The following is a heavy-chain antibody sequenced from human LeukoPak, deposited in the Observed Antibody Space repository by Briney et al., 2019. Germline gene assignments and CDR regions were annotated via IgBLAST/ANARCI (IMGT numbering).Heavy chain of an antibody. D-gene: IGHD4-17*01. CDR3: AKDPMTTVTLIDY. CDR1: GFTISSYA. J-gene: IGHJ4*02. V-gene: IGHV3-23*01. CDR2: ISGSAGIT. Sequence: QTGGSLRLSSAASGFTISSYAMSWFRQDPGKGLEEVSGISGSAGITYYADSVKGRFTSSRDDSKNTLYLQLNSLRAEDTAVYYCAKDPMTTVTLIDYWGQGTRVTVSS.